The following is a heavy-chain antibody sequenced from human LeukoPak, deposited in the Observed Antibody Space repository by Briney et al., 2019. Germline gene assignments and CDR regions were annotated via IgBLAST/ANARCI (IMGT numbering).Heavy chain of an antibody. CDR1: GYTLTGYY. D-gene: IGHD3-22*01. Sequence: ASVKVSCKASGYTLTGYYMNWVRQAPGQGLEWMGWINPNSGGTNYGQKFQGRVTMTRDTSISIVYMELSRLRPDDTAVYYCARGPSDSSGYYYEGDAFDIWGQGTVVTVSS. CDR2: INPNSGGT. CDR3: ARGPSDSSGYYYEGDAFDI. J-gene: IGHJ3*02. V-gene: IGHV1-2*02.